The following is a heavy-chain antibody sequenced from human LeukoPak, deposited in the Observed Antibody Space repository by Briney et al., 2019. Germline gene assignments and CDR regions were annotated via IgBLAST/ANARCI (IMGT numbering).Heavy chain of an antibody. J-gene: IGHJ6*02. CDR1: GGSFSGYY. D-gene: IGHD3-22*01. V-gene: IGHV4-34*01. CDR3: ARTESSGPGDYYYYGMDV. Sequence: PSETLSLTCAVYGGSFSGYYWSWIRQPPGKGLEWIAEINHSGSTNYNPSLKSRVAISVDTSKTQFSLKLSSVTAVDPAVYYCARTESSGPGDYYYYGMDVWRQGTTVTVSS. CDR2: INHSGST.